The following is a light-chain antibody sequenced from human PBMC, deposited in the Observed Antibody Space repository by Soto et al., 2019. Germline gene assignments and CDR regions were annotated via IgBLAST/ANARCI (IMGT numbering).Light chain of an antibody. J-gene: IGKJ4*02. CDR1: QCAGSP. CDR3: QHYNTWTLA. Sequence: IVMTQSPATLSVSPGERVTLSXRASQCAGSPLDWYRQQRGQAPRLXXYDXYIRASGFPARLSGSGSATEFTLTISGLQSDDFAAYFWQHYNTWTLAFGGGTKVDIK. V-gene: IGKV3-15*01. CDR2: DXY.